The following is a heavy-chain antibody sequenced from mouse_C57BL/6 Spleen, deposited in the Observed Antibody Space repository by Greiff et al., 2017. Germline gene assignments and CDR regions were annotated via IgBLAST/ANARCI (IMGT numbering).Heavy chain of an antibody. V-gene: IGHV2-2*01. CDR1: GFSLTSYG. CDR3: ARNVGYLSYFVF. CDR2: IWSGGST. Sequence: QVQLQQSGPGLVQPSQSLSITCTVSGFSLTSYGVHWVRQSPGKGLEWLGVIWSGGSTDYNAAVISRLGISKDNSNSQVFFKMNSLQADDTAIYYCARNVGYLSYFVFWGQGTTLSVSS. J-gene: IGHJ2*01. D-gene: IGHD5-1*01.